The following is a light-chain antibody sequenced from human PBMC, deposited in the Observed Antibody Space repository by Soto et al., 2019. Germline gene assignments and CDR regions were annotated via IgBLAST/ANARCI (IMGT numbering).Light chain of an antibody. CDR3: LQHNAFPLT. CDR1: QSISSW. Sequence: DIQMTQSPSTLSASVGDRVTVTCRASQSISSWLAWYQQKPGKAPKLLIYDASSLESGVPSRFSGSGSGTEFTLTISSLQPEDFATYYCLQHNAFPLTFGQGTRLEI. V-gene: IGKV1-5*01. CDR2: DAS. J-gene: IGKJ5*01.